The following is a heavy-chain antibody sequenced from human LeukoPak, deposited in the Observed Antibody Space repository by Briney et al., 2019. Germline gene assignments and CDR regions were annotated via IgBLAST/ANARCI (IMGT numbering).Heavy chain of an antibody. J-gene: IGHJ3*02. CDR1: GFTFSNYA. CDR3: VKRQGATRRFYAFDI. V-gene: IGHV3-64D*09. CDR2: ISSNGDSI. Sequence: PEGSLRLSCSASGFTFSNYAIHWVRQAPGKGLEYVSAISSNGDSIYHADSVKGRFTISTDNSENTLYLQMRSLRAEDTAVYYCVKRQGATRRFYAFDIWGQGTMVTVSS. D-gene: IGHD6-6*01.